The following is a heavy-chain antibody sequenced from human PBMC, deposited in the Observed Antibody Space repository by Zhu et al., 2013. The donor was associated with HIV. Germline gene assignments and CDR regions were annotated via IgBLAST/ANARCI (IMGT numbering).Heavy chain of an antibody. Sequence: QVQLVQSGTEVKKPGSSVKVSCKASGYTFIGYYMHWVRQAPGQGLEWMGWVNPTTGNAGYAQKFQGRVTITRNTSTSTVYMELSSLRSDDTAVYYCARMDKGSCTATTCPDWFDPWGQGTLVTVSS. CDR2: VNPTTGNA. D-gene: IGHD2-8*02. CDR3: ARMDKGSCTATTCPDWFDP. J-gene: IGHJ5*02. V-gene: IGHV1-8*03. CDR1: GYTFIGYY.